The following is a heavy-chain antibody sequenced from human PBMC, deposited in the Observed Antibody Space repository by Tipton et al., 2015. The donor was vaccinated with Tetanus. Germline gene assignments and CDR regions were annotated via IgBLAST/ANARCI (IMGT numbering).Heavy chain of an antibody. D-gene: IGHD5-18*01. CDR3: ARMGFTYGQVVY. V-gene: IGHV4-30-4*08. J-gene: IGHJ4*02. CDR1: GGSISSTSYY. Sequence: GLVKPSETLSLTCTVSGGSISSTSYYWAWIRQSPGKGLEWIGHVYYSGRTYYNPPLKSRVTISADMSKNQLSLKLTSVTAADTATYYCARMGFTYGQVVYWGQGTLVTVAS. CDR2: VYYSGRT.